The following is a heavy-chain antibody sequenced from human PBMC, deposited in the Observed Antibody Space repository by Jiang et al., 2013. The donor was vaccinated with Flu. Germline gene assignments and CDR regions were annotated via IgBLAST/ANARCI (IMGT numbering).Heavy chain of an antibody. Sequence: EVQLLESGGGLVQSGGSLRLSCTASGFTFSNYAMSWVRQAPGKGLEWVSTISGSGGRTYHADSVKGRFTISRDSSKNTLHLQMNSLRAEDTALYYCANRARYYFEFWGQGTLVTVSS. J-gene: IGHJ4*02. CDR2: ISGSGGRT. CDR1: GFTFSNYA. CDR3: ANRARYYFEF. V-gene: IGHV3-23*01.